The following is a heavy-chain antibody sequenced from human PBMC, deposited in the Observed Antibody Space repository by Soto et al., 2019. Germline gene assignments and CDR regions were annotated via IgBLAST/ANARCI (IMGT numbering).Heavy chain of an antibody. CDR2: ISAMFGAA. V-gene: IGHV1-69*19. CDR3: SREVQVHTPAFVY. Sequence: QVQLVQSGAEMMKPGASVKVSCQSSGGTFNTYAMNWVRQAPGQGPEWMGDISAMFGAANYAPKFQGRVTTTADESTGTSYMQLSSLTSEDTGRYFCSREVQVHTPAFVYWGQGTLVTVSS. J-gene: IGHJ4*02. CDR1: GGTFNTYA. D-gene: IGHD3-10*01.